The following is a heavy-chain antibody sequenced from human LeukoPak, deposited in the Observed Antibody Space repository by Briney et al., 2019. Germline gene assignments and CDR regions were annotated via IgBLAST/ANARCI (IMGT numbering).Heavy chain of an antibody. Sequence: PGGSLRLSCAASGFTFSSYGMHWVRQAPGKGLEWVAVISYDGSNKYYADSVKGRFTISRDNSKNTLYLQMNSLRAEDTAVYYCAKASNQGEPTLYYFDYWGQGTLVTVSS. D-gene: IGHD3-16*01. CDR3: AKASNQGEPTLYYFDY. J-gene: IGHJ4*02. CDR1: GFTFSSYG. CDR2: ISYDGSNK. V-gene: IGHV3-30*18.